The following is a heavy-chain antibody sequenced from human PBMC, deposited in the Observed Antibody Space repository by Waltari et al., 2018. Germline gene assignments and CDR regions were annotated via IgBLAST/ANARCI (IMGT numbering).Heavy chain of an antibody. CDR3: ARASLNSGSYGLAVWFDP. V-gene: IGHV4-59*01. D-gene: IGHD1-26*01. Sequence: QVQLQESGPGLVKPSETLSLTCTVSGGSISSYYWSWIRQPPGKGLEWIGYIYSSGSTNYNPSLKSRVTISVDTSKNQFSLKLSSVTAADTAVYYCARASLNSGSYGLAVWFDPWGQGTLVTVSS. CDR2: IYSSGST. CDR1: GGSISSYY. J-gene: IGHJ5*02.